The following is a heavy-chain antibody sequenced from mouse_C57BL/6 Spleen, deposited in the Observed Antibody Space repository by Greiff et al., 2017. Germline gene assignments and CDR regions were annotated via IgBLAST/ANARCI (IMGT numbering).Heavy chain of an antibody. D-gene: IGHD1-1*01. CDR3: ARYHYGSSHWYFDV. J-gene: IGHJ1*03. CDR1: GFTFTDYY. Sequence: EVKLVESGGGLVQPGGSLSLSCAASGFTFTDYYMSWVRQPPGKALEWLGFIRNKANGYTTEYSASVKGRFTISRDNSQSILYLQMNALRAEDSATYYCARYHYGSSHWYFDVWGTGTTVTVSS. CDR2: IRNKANGYTT. V-gene: IGHV7-3*01.